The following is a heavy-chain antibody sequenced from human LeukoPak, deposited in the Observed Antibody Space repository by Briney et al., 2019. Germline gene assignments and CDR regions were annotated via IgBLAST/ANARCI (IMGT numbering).Heavy chain of an antibody. CDR3: ATPGVPWYYYYMDV. V-gene: IGHV4-30-2*03. D-gene: IGHD3-10*01. CDR1: GDSISIGDYR. Sequence: SQTLSLTCSVSGDSISIGDYRWSWIRQPPGKGLEWIGSIYYSGSTYYNPSLKSRVTISVDTSKNQFSLKLGSVTAADTAVYYCATPGVPWYYYYMDVWGKGTTVTVSS. J-gene: IGHJ6*03. CDR2: IYYSGST.